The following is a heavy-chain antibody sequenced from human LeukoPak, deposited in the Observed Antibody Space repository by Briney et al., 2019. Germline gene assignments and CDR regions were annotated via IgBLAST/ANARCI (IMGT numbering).Heavy chain of an antibody. J-gene: IGHJ4*02. Sequence: GESLKISCKGSGYSFTTYWIGWVRQMPGKGLEWMGIIYPGDSDTRYSPSFQGQVTISADKSFNTAYLHWSSLKASDTAMYYCARAYSSDWPRSDYWGQGTLVTVSS. V-gene: IGHV5-51*01. D-gene: IGHD6-19*01. CDR1: GYSFTTYW. CDR2: IYPGDSDT. CDR3: ARAYSSDWPRSDY.